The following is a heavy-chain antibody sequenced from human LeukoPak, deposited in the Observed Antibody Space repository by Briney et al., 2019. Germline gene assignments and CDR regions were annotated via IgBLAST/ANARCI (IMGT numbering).Heavy chain of an antibody. CDR3: ARVPQMATLDY. Sequence: GGSLRLSCAASGFTFDDYGMSWVRQAPGKGLEWVSGINWNGGSTGYADSVKGRFTISRDNSKNTLYLQMNSLRAEDTAVYYCARVPQMATLDYWGQGTLVTVSS. CDR2: INWNGGST. D-gene: IGHD5-24*01. J-gene: IGHJ4*02. V-gene: IGHV3-20*04. CDR1: GFTFDDYG.